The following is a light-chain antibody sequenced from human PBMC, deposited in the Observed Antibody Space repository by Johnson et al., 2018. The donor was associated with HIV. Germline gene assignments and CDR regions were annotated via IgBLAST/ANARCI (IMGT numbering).Light chain of an antibody. CDR2: DNN. Sequence: QSVLTQPPSVSAAPGQKVTISCSGSSSNIENNYVSWYQQLPGTAPKLLIYDNNKRPSRIPDRFSGSKSGTSATLGITGLQTGDEADYYFGTWETSLSARYVFGTGTKVTVL. V-gene: IGLV1-51*01. CDR3: GTWETSLSARYV. CDR1: SSNIENNY. J-gene: IGLJ1*01.